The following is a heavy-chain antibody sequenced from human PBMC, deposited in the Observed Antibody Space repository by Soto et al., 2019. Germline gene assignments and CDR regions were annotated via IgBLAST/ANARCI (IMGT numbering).Heavy chain of an antibody. CDR3: ARDVSRNNPGYYYYGMDV. Sequence: SETLSLTCTVSGGSISSGGYYWSWIRQHPGKGLEWIGYIYYSGSTYYNPSLKSRVTISVDTSKNQFSLKLSSVTAADTAVYYCARDVSRNNPGYYYYGMDVWGQGTTVTVSS. CDR2: IYYSGST. CDR1: GGSISSGGYY. J-gene: IGHJ6*02. V-gene: IGHV4-31*03. D-gene: IGHD1-1*01.